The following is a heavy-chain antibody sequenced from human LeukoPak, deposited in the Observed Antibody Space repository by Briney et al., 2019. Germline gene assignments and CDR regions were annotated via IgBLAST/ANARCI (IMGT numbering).Heavy chain of an antibody. Sequence: GGSLRLTCAASGFTFSSYAMSWVRQAPGKGLEWVSAISGSGGSTYYADSVKGRFTISRDNAKNSLYLQMNSLRAEDTAVYYCARGYCSSTSCYRAFWDYWGQGTLVTVSS. D-gene: IGHD2-2*01. J-gene: IGHJ4*02. V-gene: IGHV3-23*01. CDR1: GFTFSSYA. CDR2: ISGSGGST. CDR3: ARGYCSSTSCYRAFWDY.